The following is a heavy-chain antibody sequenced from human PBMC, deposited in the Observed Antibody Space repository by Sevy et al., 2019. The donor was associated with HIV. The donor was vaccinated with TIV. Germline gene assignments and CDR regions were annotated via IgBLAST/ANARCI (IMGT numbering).Heavy chain of an antibody. J-gene: IGHJ4*02. CDR3: AKIYDY. V-gene: IGHV4-39*01. D-gene: IGHD3-3*01. CDR2: IFHTGKT. Sequence: SETLSLTCSVSGGSISKIGNYWGWVRQPPGERPEWIGDIFHTGKTNYNPSLKSRVTISLDTSKNQFSLKLSSVTAADTAVYYCAKIYDYWGPGALVTVSS. CDR1: GGSISKIGNY.